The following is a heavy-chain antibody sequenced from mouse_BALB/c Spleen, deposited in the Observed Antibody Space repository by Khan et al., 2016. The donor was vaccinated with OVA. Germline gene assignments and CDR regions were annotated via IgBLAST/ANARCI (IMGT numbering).Heavy chain of an antibody. CDR2: ISSGSSTI. CDR1: GFTFSGFG. Sequence: EVELVESGGGLVQPGGSRKLSCAASGFTFSGFGMHWVRQAPEKGLEWVAYISSGSSTIYYADTVKGRFTISRDNPKNTLFLQMTSLRSEDTAMDFCARRGYYYFDYWGQGTTLTVSS. J-gene: IGHJ2*01. V-gene: IGHV5-17*02. D-gene: IGHD1-1*01. CDR3: ARRGYYYFDY.